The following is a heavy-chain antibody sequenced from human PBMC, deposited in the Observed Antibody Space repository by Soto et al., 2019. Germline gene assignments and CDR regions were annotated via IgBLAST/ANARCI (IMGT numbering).Heavy chain of an antibody. Sequence: GGSLRLSCAVSGFTFSNCGMHWVRQAPGKGLEWVAVIWYDGSNKYYADSVKGRFTISRDNSKNTLYLQMNSLRAEDTAVYYCASAADYYGSGSYLVDHWGQGTLVTVSS. CDR3: ASAADYYGSGSYLVDH. D-gene: IGHD3-10*01. CDR1: GFTFSNCG. V-gene: IGHV3-33*01. CDR2: IWYDGSNK. J-gene: IGHJ4*02.